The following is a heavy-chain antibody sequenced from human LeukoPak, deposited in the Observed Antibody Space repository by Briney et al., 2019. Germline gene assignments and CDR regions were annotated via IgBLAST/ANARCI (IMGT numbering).Heavy chain of an antibody. Sequence: GGSLRLSCAASGFTVSSNYMCWVRQAPGKGLEWVSVIYSGGSTYYADSVKGGFTISRDNSKNTLYLQMNSLRAEDTAVYYCAKDPYPYYYGSGSYYHYWGQGTLVTVSS. J-gene: IGHJ4*02. CDR1: GFTVSSNY. D-gene: IGHD3-10*01. CDR2: IYSGGST. V-gene: IGHV3-53*01. CDR3: AKDPYPYYYGSGSYYHY.